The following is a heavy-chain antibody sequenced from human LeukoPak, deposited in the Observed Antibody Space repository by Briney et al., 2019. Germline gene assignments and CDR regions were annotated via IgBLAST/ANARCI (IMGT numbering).Heavy chain of an antibody. D-gene: IGHD3-10*02. Sequence: GGSLRLSCAASGFTFSSYWMSWVRQAPGKGLEWVANIKETGSEKNYLDSVKGRFTISRDNAKNSLYLQMDSLRAEDTALYYCAREGVPYVPGGDYWGQGTLVTVSP. CDR2: IKETGSEK. CDR1: GFTFSSYW. CDR3: AREGVPYVPGGDY. V-gene: IGHV3-7*01. J-gene: IGHJ4*02.